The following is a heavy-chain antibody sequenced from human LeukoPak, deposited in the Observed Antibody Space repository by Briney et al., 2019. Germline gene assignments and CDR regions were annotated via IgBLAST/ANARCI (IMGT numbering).Heavy chain of an antibody. V-gene: IGHV4-59*11. J-gene: IGHJ4*02. D-gene: IGHD4-17*01. CDR3: TRERSTVTFDY. Sequence: RASETLSLTCTVSGGSISPHYWTWIRQTPGKGLEWIGYVYYNGLTSYNASLRSRLILSVDTARNQVSLKLTSVTAADTAVYYCTRERSTVTFDYWGQGTLVTVSS. CDR2: VYYNGLT. CDR1: GGSISPHY.